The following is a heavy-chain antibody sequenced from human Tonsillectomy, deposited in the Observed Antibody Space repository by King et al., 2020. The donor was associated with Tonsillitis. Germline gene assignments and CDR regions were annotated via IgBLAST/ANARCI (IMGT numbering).Heavy chain of an antibody. J-gene: IGHJ4*02. CDR2: IVVGSGNT. CDR1: GFTFTSSA. Sequence: VQLVESGPEVKKPGTSVKVSCKASGFTFTSSAVQWVRQARGQRLEWIGWIVVGSGNTNYAQKFQERVTITRDMSTSTAYMELSSLRSEDTAVYYCAASQPRPYYYDSSGYYYEDYWGQGTLVTVSS. D-gene: IGHD3-22*01. CDR3: AASQPRPYYYDSSGYYYEDY. V-gene: IGHV1-58*01.